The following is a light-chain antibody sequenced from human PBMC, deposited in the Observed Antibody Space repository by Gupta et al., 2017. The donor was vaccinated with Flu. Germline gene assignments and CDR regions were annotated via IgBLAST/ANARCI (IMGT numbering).Light chain of an antibody. CDR3: SSYTSSSTWV. CDR1: SSDVGGYNY. J-gene: IGLJ3*02. V-gene: IGLV2-14*03. Sequence: SITISCTGTSSDVGGYNYVSWYQHHPGKAPKLMIYDVSNRPSGVSNRFSGSKSGYTASLTISGLQAEDEADYYCSSYTSSSTWVFGGGTKLTVL. CDR2: DVS.